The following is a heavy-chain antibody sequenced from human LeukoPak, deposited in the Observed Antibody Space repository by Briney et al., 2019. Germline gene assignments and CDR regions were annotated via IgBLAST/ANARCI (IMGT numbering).Heavy chain of an antibody. Sequence: ASVKVSCKASGYTFTSYGINWVRQAPGQGLEWMGWISAYNGDTNYAQKLQGRVTMTTDTSTSTAYMELSSLRSEDTAVYYCARAGTAAAGTGGVDYWGQGTLVTVSS. CDR2: ISAYNGDT. D-gene: IGHD6-13*01. CDR1: GYTFTSYG. V-gene: IGHV1-18*01. CDR3: ARAGTAAAGTGGVDY. J-gene: IGHJ4*02.